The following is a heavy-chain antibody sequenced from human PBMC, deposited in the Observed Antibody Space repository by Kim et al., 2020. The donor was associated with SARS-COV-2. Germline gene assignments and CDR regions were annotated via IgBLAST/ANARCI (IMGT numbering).Heavy chain of an antibody. CDR2: IKHSGST. CDR3: GSEYYFGSGSYNY. J-gene: IGHJ4*02. V-gene: IGHV4-34*01. D-gene: IGHD3-10*01. CDR1: GGSFSDYY. Sequence: SETLSLTCAVYGGSFSDYYWSWIRQPPGKGLEWIGEIKHSGSTNYNPSLKSRLTISVDTSKSQFSLKLTSVTAADTAVYYCGSEYYFGSGSYNYWGQGTL.